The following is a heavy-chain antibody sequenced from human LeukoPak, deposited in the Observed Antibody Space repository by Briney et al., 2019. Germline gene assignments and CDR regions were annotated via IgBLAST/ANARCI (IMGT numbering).Heavy chain of an antibody. Sequence: HPGGSLRLSCAASGFTFSSYAMHWVRQAPGKGPEWVAVISYDGSNKYYADSVKGRFTISRDNSKNTLYLQMNSLRAEDTAVYYCARGDCSSTSCYGERLDYWGQGTLVTVSS. CDR1: GFTFSSYA. CDR3: ARGDCSSTSCYGERLDY. D-gene: IGHD2-2*01. V-gene: IGHV3-30*04. J-gene: IGHJ4*02. CDR2: ISYDGSNK.